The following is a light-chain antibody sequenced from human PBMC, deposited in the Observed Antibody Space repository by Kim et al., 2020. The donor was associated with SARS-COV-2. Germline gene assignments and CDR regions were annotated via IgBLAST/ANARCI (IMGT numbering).Light chain of an antibody. CDR1: NIGSKS. V-gene: IGLV3-21*04. CDR3: QVWDSSSDHPAWV. CDR2: YDS. Sequence: SYELTQPPSVSVAPGKTARITSGGNNIGSKSVHWYQQKPGQAPVLVIYYDSDRPSGIPERFSGSNSGNTATLTISRVEAGDEADYYCQVWDSSSDHPAWVFGGGTQLTVL. J-gene: IGLJ3*02.